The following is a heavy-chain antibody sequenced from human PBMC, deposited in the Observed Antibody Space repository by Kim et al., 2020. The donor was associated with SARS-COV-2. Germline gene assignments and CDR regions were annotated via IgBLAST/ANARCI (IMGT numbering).Heavy chain of an antibody. Sequence: VSGRLTISRHKAKNSLYLQMNSLRAEDTAVYYCARRGIVGATTPYYFDYWGQGTLVTVSS. CDR3: ARRGIVGATTPYYFDY. J-gene: IGHJ4*02. V-gene: IGHV3-21*01. D-gene: IGHD1-26*01.